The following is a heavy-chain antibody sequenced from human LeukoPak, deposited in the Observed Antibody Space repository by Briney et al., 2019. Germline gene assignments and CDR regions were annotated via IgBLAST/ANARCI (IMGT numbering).Heavy chain of an antibody. CDR3: ASGRYSGYDPPTDY. Sequence: PSESLSLTCTLSVGSLSSGGYYWGWIRLHPGRGLEWLGFIYPSGRTYFNSSLKSQVTMSVDTSKNQFSLKLSSVTAADTAVYYCASGRYSGYDPPTDYWGQGSLVTVSS. CDR1: VGSLSSGGYY. V-gene: IGHV4-31*01. D-gene: IGHD5-12*01. J-gene: IGHJ4*02. CDR2: IYPSGRT.